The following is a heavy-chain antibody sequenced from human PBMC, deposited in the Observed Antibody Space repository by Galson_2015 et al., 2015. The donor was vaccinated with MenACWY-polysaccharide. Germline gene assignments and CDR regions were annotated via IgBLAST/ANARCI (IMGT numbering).Heavy chain of an antibody. CDR3: AKGLGSFDF. J-gene: IGHJ4*02. Sequence: SLRLSCAASGFTFNTYAMNWVRQAPGKGLEWVSAISGNGGSSYFADSMRGRFTISGDNSKNTLYLQMNSLRGEDTAIYYCAKGLGSFDFWGQGTLVTVSS. CDR1: GFTFNTYA. D-gene: IGHD3-10*01. CDR2: ISGNGGSS. V-gene: IGHV3-23*01.